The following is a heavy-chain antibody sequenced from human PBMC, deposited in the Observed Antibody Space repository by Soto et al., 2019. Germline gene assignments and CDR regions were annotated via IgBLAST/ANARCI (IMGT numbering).Heavy chain of an antibody. V-gene: IGHV2-5*01. CDR2: IYWSGDE. CDR3: ARGLATLPVFAFDI. Sequence: QGTLKESGPTLVKPTQTLTLTCSFSGFSLSTSGVGVGWIRQSPGNAPEWLALIYWSGDEHYRPSLKSRLSIIKDTSKNHVVLIMSDMDPVDTATYYCARGLATLPVFAFDIWGQGTMVTVSS. CDR1: GFSLSTSGVG. J-gene: IGHJ3*02. D-gene: IGHD6-6*01.